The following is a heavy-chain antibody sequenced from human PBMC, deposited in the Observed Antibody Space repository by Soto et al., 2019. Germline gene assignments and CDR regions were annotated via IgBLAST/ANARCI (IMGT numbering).Heavy chain of an antibody. D-gene: IGHD3-10*01. V-gene: IGHV4-4*07. J-gene: IGHJ6*02. CDR3: ARGGVTLAWNYYYYGMDV. CDR2: IYTSGST. CDR1: GGSISSYY. Sequence: SETLSLTCTVSGGSISSYYWSWIRQPAGKGLEWIGRIYTSGSTNYNPSLKSRVTMSVDTSNNQFSLNLTSVSAADTAVYYCARGGVTLAWNYYYYGMDVWGQGTTVTVSS.